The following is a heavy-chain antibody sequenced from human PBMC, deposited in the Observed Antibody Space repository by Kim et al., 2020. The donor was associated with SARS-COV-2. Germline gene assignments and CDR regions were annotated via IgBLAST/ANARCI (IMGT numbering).Heavy chain of an antibody. CDR3: ARDGLGSSWYASYGMDV. V-gene: IGHV7-4-1*02. J-gene: IGHJ6*02. CDR2: INTNTGNP. CDR1: GYTFTSYA. Sequence: ASVKVSCKASGYTFTSYAMNWVRQAPGQGLEWMGWINTNTGNPTYAQGFTGRFVFSLDTSVSTAYLQISSLKAEDTAVYYCARDGLGSSWYASYGMDVWGQGTPVTVSS. D-gene: IGHD6-13*01.